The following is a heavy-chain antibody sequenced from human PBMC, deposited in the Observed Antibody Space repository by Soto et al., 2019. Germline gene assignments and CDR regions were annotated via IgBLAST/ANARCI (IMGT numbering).Heavy chain of an antibody. CDR1: GFTVSSNY. CDR2: IYSGGST. D-gene: IGHD3-3*01. V-gene: IGHV3-66*01. Sequence: EVQLVESGGGLVQPGGSLRLSCAASGFTVSSNYMSWVRQAPGKGLEWVSVIYSGGSTYYADSVKGRFTISRDNSKNTLYLQMNSLRAEDTAVYYCARDSYDVWSGTIDYWGQGTLVTVSS. J-gene: IGHJ4*02. CDR3: ARDSYDVWSGTIDY.